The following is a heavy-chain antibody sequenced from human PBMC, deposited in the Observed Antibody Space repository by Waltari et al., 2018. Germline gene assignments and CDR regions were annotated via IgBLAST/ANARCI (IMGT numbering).Heavy chain of an antibody. CDR3: ARCYGSVDFDY. J-gene: IGHJ4*02. V-gene: IGHV4-39*01. D-gene: IGHD3-10*01. Sequence: QLQLLESGPGLVKPSETLSLTCTVSGGSISSSSYYWGWIRQPPGKGLEWIGSIYYSGSTYYNPSLKSRVTISVDTSKNQFSLKLSSVTAADTAVYYCARCYGSVDFDYWGQGTLVTVSS. CDR1: GGSISSSSYY. CDR2: IYYSGST.